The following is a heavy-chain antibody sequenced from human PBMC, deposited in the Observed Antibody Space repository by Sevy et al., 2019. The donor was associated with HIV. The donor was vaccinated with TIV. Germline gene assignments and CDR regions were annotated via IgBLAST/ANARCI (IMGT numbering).Heavy chain of an antibody. CDR2: ISYDGSNK. V-gene: IGHV3-30-3*01. CDR1: GFTFSSYA. J-gene: IGHJ4*02. D-gene: IGHD6-19*01. Sequence: GGSLRLSCAASGFTFSSYAMHWVRQAPGKGLEWVAVISYDGSNKYYADSVKGRFTISRDNSKNTLYLQMNSLRAEDTAVYYCARVAYSSGWFDYWGQGTLVTVSS. CDR3: ARVAYSSGWFDY.